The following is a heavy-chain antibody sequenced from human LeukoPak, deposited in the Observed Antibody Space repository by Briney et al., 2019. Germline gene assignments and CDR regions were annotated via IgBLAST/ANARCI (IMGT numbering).Heavy chain of an antibody. CDR2: ISYDGSNK. CDR1: GFTFSSYA. D-gene: IGHD2-2*01. Sequence: SGGSLRLSCAASGFTFSSYAMHWIRQAPGKGLEWVAVISYDGSNKYYADSVKGRFTISRDNSKNTLYLQMNSLRAEDTAVYYCARGIVAVPAASFDYWGQGTLVTVSS. CDR3: ARGIVAVPAASFDY. J-gene: IGHJ4*02. V-gene: IGHV3-30-3*01.